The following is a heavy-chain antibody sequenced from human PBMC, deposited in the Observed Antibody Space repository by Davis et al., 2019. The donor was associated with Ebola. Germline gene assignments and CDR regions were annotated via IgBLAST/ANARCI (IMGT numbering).Heavy chain of an antibody. Sequence: SETLSLTCTVSGGSISSGGYYWSWIRQPPGKGLEWIGYIYHSGSTYYNPSLKSRVTISVDRSKNQFSLKLSSVTAADTAVYYCARHGGLAVAGNFDYWGQGTLVTVSS. J-gene: IGHJ4*02. CDR3: ARHGGLAVAGNFDY. V-gene: IGHV4-30-2*01. CDR1: GGSISSGGYY. CDR2: IYHSGST. D-gene: IGHD6-19*01.